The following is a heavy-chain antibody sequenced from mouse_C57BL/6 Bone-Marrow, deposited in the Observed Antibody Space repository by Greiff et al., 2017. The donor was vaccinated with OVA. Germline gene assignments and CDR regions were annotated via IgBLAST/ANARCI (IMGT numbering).Heavy chain of an antibody. CDR1: GYSITSCYY. CDR3: ARGGRYYGSSYGY. V-gene: IGHV3-6*01. J-gene: IGHJ2*01. CDR2: ICYDGSN. Sequence: DVQLQESGPGLVKPSQSLSLTCSVTGYSITSCYYWNWIRQFPGNKLEWMGYICYDGSNNYNPSLKNRISITRDTSKNQFFLKLNSVTTEDTATYYCARGGRYYGSSYGYWGQGTTLTVSS. D-gene: IGHD1-1*01.